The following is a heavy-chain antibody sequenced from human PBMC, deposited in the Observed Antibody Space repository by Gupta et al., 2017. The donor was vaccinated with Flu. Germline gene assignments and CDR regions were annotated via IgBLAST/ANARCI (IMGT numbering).Heavy chain of an antibody. CDR2: IPTSGGT. D-gene: IGHD6-13*01. Sequence: QVQLQESGPGLVKPSQTLSLTCTVSGDSISSGNHFWDWIRQPAGKGLEWIGRIPTSGGTTYNPSRRSRVNLSKDTSKNQIFLELSSVTAADTAVYYCARLPPGNWGEGTLVTVSS. CDR3: ARLPPGN. CDR1: GDSISSGNHF. J-gene: IGHJ4*02. V-gene: IGHV4-61*02.